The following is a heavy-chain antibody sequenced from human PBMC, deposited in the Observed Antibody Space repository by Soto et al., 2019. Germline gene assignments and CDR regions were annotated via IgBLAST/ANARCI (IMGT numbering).Heavy chain of an antibody. D-gene: IGHD5-18*01. V-gene: IGHV4-59*01. Sequence: QVQLQESGPGLVKPSETLSLTCTVSGGSISSYYWSWIRQPPGKGLEWIGYIYYSGSTNYNPSLKSRVTISVDTSKNQFSLKLSSVTAADTAVYYCARVVVDTATNFDYWGQGTLVTVSS. CDR1: GGSISSYY. CDR2: IYYSGST. CDR3: ARVVVDTATNFDY. J-gene: IGHJ4*02.